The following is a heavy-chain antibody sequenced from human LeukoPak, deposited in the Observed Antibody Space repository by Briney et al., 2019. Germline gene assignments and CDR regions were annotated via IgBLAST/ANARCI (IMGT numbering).Heavy chain of an antibody. CDR1: GGSFSGYY. Sequence: SETLSLTCAVYGGSFSGYYWSWIRQPPGKGLEWIGEINHSGSTNYNPSLKSRVTILVDTSKNQFSLKLSSVTAADTAVYYCARRDSGWPPDYWGQGTLVTVSS. CDR3: ARRDSGWPPDY. CDR2: INHSGST. D-gene: IGHD6-19*01. V-gene: IGHV4-34*01. J-gene: IGHJ4*02.